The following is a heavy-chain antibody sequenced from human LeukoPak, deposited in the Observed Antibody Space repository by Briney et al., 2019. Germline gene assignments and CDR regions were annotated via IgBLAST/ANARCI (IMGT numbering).Heavy chain of an antibody. V-gene: IGHV3-7*01. CDR3: TRDTGCSGGTCYSFYYS. J-gene: IGHJ4*02. CDR2: IKEDGSEK. D-gene: IGHD2-15*01. Sequence: PGGALRLSCAASGFTFSTYWMTWVRQAPGKGLEWVANIKEDGSEKYYVDCVKCRFTISRDNAKNSLYLQMNTLRAEDTAVYYCTRDTGCSGGTCYSFYYSWGQGTLVTVSS. CDR1: GFTFSTYW.